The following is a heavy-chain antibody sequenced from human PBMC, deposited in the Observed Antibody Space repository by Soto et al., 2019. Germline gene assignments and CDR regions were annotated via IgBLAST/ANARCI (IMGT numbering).Heavy chain of an antibody. CDR2: ISYSGNT. Sequence: PWETLSLTCTVSGGSIISGYWSWIRQPPGKGLEWIGYISYSGNTNYNPSLKSRVTMSVDTPKNQFSLRLSSVTTADTAVYYCAGLRGYAGSPIDYWGQGTLVTVS. CDR3: AGLRGYAGSPIDY. CDR1: GGSIISGY. J-gene: IGHJ4*02. D-gene: IGHD2-15*01. V-gene: IGHV4-59*01.